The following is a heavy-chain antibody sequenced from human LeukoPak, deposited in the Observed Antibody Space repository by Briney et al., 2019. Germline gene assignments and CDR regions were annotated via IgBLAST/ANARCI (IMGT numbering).Heavy chain of an antibody. D-gene: IGHD1-26*01. J-gene: IGHJ4*02. CDR1: GFIFSNSATFRNYA. V-gene: IGHV3-23*01. Sequence: PGGSLRLSCTASGFIFSNSATFRNYAMSWVRQAPGKGLEWVSGISGSGVSTYYADSVKGRFTISRDNLKNTLYLQMSSLRAEDTAVYYCAEDGQVGGPFDYWGQGTLVTVSS. CDR2: ISGSGVST. CDR3: AEDGQVGGPFDY.